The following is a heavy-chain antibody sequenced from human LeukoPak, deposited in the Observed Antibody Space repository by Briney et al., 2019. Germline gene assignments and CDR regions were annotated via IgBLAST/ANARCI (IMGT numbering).Heavy chain of an antibody. CDR3: ARRRAASTIYHYSMDF. J-gene: IGHJ6*02. CDR2: IYPSDSET. CDR1: GSSFSTYW. Sequence: GASLQISCKAAGSSFSTYWIAWLRQMRGKGLEWMGIIYPSDSETRYSPSFQGQVTISVDKSISTAYLQWRSLKASDTAMYYCARRRAASTIYHYSMDFWGHGTTVIVSS. D-gene: IGHD5/OR15-5a*01. V-gene: IGHV5-51*01.